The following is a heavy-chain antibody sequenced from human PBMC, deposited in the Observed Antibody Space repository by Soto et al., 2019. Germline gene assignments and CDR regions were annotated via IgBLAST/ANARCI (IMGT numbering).Heavy chain of an antibody. D-gene: IGHD1-26*01. CDR3: ARDRAGAQYGLDV. CDR1: GFTFSSYS. CDR2: ISSSSRTK. J-gene: IGHJ6*02. V-gene: IGHV3-48*02. Sequence: PGGSLRLSCAASGFTFSSYSMNWVRQAPGKGLEWVSFISSSSRTKYYVDSVKGRFTISRDNAKNSLYLQMNSLGDEDTAVYYCARDRAGAQYGLDVWGQGTTVTVSS.